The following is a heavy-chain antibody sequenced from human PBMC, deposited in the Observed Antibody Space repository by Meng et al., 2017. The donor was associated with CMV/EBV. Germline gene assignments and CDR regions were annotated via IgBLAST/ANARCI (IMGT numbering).Heavy chain of an antibody. CDR1: GYTFTGYY. CDR2: INPNSGGT. V-gene: IGHV1-2*02. Sequence: ASVKVSCKASGYTFTGYYMHWVRQAPGQGLEWMGWINPNSGGTNYAQKFQGRVTMTRDTSISTAYMELSRLRSDDTAVYYCAREEYCSNTSCSPQFGYYYYYGMDVWGQGTTVTVSS. D-gene: IGHD2-2*01. J-gene: IGHJ6*02. CDR3: AREEYCSNTSCSPQFGYYYYYGMDV.